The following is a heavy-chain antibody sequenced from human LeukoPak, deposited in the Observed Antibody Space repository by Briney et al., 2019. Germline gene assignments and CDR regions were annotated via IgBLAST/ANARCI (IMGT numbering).Heavy chain of an antibody. Sequence: GGSLRLSCAASGFNFSIYWMSWVRQAPGKGLEWVANIKQDGSEKYYVDSVRGRFTISRDNAKNSLYLQMTSLRAEDTAMYYCATLGYCSGGSCQDHWGQGTLVTVSS. D-gene: IGHD2-15*01. V-gene: IGHV3-7*01. CDR3: ATLGYCSGGSCQDH. CDR2: IKQDGSEK. J-gene: IGHJ4*02. CDR1: GFNFSIYW.